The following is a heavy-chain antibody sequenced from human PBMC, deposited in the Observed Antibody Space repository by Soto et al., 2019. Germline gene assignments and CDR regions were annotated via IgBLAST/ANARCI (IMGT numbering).Heavy chain of an antibody. J-gene: IGHJ2*01. CDR3: ARDYCSGGSCYSLWYFDL. Sequence: PGGSLRLSCAASGFTFSSYSMNWVRQAPGKGLEWVSYISSSSSTIYYADSVKGRFTISRDNAKNSLYLQMNSLRAEDTAVYYCARDYCSGGSCYSLWYFDLWGRGTLVTVSS. D-gene: IGHD2-15*01. CDR2: ISSSSSTI. V-gene: IGHV3-48*01. CDR1: GFTFSSYS.